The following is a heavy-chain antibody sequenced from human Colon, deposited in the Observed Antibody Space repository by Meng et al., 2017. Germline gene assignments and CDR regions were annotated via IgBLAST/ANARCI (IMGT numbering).Heavy chain of an antibody. CDR3: AKTVMIPGVIYYFDS. V-gene: IGHV4-39*07. D-gene: IGHD3-10*01. Sequence: QLQSSGPGLWKPSVTPSSTCTVSGGPISNITSYWGWIPQPPGKGLEWIGNIYNSGSTYYNPSLRGRVTISQDTSKNQFSLKLSSVTAADTAVYYCAKTVMIPGVIYYFDSWGQGTLVTVSS. CDR2: IYNSGST. J-gene: IGHJ4*02. CDR1: GGPISNITSY.